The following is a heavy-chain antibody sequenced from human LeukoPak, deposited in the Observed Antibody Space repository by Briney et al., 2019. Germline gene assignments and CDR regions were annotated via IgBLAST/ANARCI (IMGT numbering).Heavy chain of an antibody. D-gene: IGHD1-26*01. V-gene: IGHV3-30*03. J-gene: IGHJ4*02. Sequence: GGSLRLSCAASGFSFSSYGMHWARQAPGKGLEWVAVISYDGSNKYYALSVKGRFTISRDNSKNTLYLQMSSLRAEDTAVYYCARGRGGSWWGQGTLVTVSS. CDR3: ARGRGGSW. CDR1: GFSFSSYG. CDR2: ISYDGSNK.